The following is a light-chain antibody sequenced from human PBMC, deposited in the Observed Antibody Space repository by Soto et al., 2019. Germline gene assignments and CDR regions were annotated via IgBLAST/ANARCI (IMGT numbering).Light chain of an antibody. CDR2: LNSDGSH. Sequence: QPVLTQSPSASASLGASVKLTCTLSSGHSSYAIAWHQQQPEKGPRYLMKLNSDGSHSKGDGIPDRFSGSSSGAERYLTISSLQSEDEADYYCQTWGTGGGNGVFGGGTKLTVL. V-gene: IGLV4-69*01. CDR3: QTWGTGGGNGV. J-gene: IGLJ3*02. CDR1: SGHSSYA.